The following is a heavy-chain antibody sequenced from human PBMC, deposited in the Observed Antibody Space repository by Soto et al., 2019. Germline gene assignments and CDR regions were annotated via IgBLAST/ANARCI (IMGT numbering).Heavy chain of an antibody. CDR2: ISSSGSTI. D-gene: IGHD3-3*01. CDR1: GFTFSSYE. CDR3: ARWGSDYDFWSGPSYYYYGMDV. V-gene: IGHV3-48*03. J-gene: IGHJ6*02. Sequence: GSLSLSCAASGFTFSSYEMNWVRQAPGKGLEWVSYISSSGSTIYYADSVKGRFTISRDNAKNSLYLQMNSLRAEDTAVYYCARWGSDYDFWSGPSYYYYGMDVWGQGTTVTVSS.